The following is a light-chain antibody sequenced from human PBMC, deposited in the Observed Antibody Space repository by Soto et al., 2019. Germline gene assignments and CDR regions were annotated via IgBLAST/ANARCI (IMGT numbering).Light chain of an antibody. Sequence: EIVMTQSPATLSVSPGERATLSCRASQSVRSNLAWYQQKPGQTPRLLIYGAYTRATGIPARFSGSGSGTEFTLTISSLQSEDFAVYYCQQYKNWPTITFGQGTRLEIK. J-gene: IGKJ5*01. CDR2: GAY. CDR3: QQYKNWPTIT. CDR1: QSVRSN. V-gene: IGKV3-15*01.